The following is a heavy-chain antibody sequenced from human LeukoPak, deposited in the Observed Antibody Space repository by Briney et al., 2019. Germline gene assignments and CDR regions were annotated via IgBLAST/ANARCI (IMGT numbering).Heavy chain of an antibody. CDR2: INWNGGST. Sequence: GGSLRLSCAASGFTLDDYGMSWVRQAPGKGLEWVSGINWNGGSTGYADSVKGRFTISRDNAKNSLYLQMNSLRAKDTALYYCARVKTYDSSGYKDYWGQGTLVTVSS. J-gene: IGHJ4*02. CDR1: GFTLDDYG. V-gene: IGHV3-20*04. CDR3: ARVKTYDSSGYKDY. D-gene: IGHD3-22*01.